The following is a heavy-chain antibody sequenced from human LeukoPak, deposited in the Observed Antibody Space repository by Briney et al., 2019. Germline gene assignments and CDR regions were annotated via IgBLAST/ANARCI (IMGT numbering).Heavy chain of an antibody. CDR1: GGSISNYY. J-gene: IGHJ3*02. Sequence: SETLPLTCTVSGGSISNYYWSWVRQPPGMGLEWIGYIFNSGSTTYNPSLKSRVIISVDASRNQFSLRLSSVTAADTAVYYCARHASGDYGNTFHIWGQGTMVTVSS. CDR3: ARHASGDYGNTFHI. CDR2: IFNSGST. D-gene: IGHD4-17*01. V-gene: IGHV4-59*08.